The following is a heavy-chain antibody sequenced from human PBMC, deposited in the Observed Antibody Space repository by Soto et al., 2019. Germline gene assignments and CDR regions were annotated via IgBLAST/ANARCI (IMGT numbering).Heavy chain of an antibody. CDR2: ISPHNDRT. CDR3: ARDLYYSSGRYFDHDAFDI. D-gene: IGHD6-19*01. Sequence: ASVKVSCKASGYNFTSDGISWVRQAPGQGLEWMGWISPHNDRTKYARRFQDRVTMTTETPTSTVYMELGSLRSDDTAVYYCARDLYYSSGRYFDHDAFDIWGQGTVVTVS. CDR1: GYNFTSDG. V-gene: IGHV1-18*01. J-gene: IGHJ3*02.